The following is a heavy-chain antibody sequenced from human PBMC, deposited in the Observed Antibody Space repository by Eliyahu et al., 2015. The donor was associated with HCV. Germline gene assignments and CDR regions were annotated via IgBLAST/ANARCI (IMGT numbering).Heavy chain of an antibody. CDR3: AADDLATGY. V-gene: IGHV1-58*02. D-gene: IGHD5-12*01. Sequence: QMQLVQSGPEVKKPGTSVKVSCKASGFTFTNSAMQWVRQARGQRPWLVGWVVVCNGNTNYAQQFQQRVTISSDMSTSTVYMELSSLRFEDTAVYYCAADDLATGYWGQGTLLTVSS. J-gene: IGHJ4*02. CDR2: VVVCNGNT. CDR1: GFTFTNSA.